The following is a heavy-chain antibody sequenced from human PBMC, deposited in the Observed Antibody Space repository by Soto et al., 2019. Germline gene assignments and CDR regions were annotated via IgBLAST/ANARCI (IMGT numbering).Heavy chain of an antibody. CDR2: ISSGSNYI. Sequence: EVQLVESGGGLVKPGGSLRLSCAASGCTFSSYTMNWVRQTTGKGLEWVSSISSGSNYIYYADSVKGRFTISRDNAKNSLYLQMNSLRAEDTAVYYCARGYHSSGFDYWGQGTLVTVSS. D-gene: IGHD6-19*01. V-gene: IGHV3-21*01. J-gene: IGHJ4*02. CDR1: GCTFSSYT. CDR3: ARGYHSSGFDY.